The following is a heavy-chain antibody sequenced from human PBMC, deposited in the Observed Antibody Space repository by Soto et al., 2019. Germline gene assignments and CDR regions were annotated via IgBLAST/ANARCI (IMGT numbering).Heavy chain of an antibody. D-gene: IGHD6-13*01. CDR3: AREYKSSPTD. CDR2: ISGSSSYI. J-gene: IGHJ4*02. CDR1: GSTFGSYS. Sequence: GGSLRLSCAASGSTFGSYSMNWVRQAPGKGLEWVSSISGSSSYIYYADSVKGRFTISRDNAKNSLYLQMNSLRAEDTAIYYCAREYKSSPTDWGQGTLVTVSS. V-gene: IGHV3-21*01.